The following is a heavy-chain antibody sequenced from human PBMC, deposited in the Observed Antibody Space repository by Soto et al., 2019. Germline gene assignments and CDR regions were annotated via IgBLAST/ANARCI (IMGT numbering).Heavy chain of an antibody. V-gene: IGHV1-2*02. CDR1: GYTFTGYY. Sequence: WASVKVSCKASGYTFTGYYMHWVRQAPGQGLEWMGWINPNSGGTNYAQRFQGRVTMTRDTSISTAYMELSRLRSDDTAVYYCARFTRVAARKWFDPWGQGTLVTVSS. D-gene: IGHD6-6*01. CDR3: ARFTRVAARKWFDP. J-gene: IGHJ5*02. CDR2: INPNSGGT.